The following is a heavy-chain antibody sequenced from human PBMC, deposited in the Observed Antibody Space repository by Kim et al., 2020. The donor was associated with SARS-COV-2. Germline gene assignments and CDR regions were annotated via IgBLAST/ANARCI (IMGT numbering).Heavy chain of an antibody. D-gene: IGHD6-6*01. CDR3: ARRISTGVFLAARDYYFDD. Sequence: GESLKISCKGSGYSFTSYWISWVRQMPGKGLEWMGRIDPSDSYTNYSPSFQGHVTISADKSISTAYLQWSSLKASDTAMYYCARRISTGVFLAARDYYFDDWGQGTLVTVSS. CDR1: GYSFTSYW. J-gene: IGHJ4*02. CDR2: IDPSDSYT. V-gene: IGHV5-10-1*01.